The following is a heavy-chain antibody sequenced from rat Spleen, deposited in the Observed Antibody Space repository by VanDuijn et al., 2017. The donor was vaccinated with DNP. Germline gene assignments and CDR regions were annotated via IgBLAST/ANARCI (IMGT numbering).Heavy chain of an antibody. CDR2: LNSAGST. V-gene: IGHV3-3*01. CDR1: GYSITSSYR. CDR3: ARWSNFFDY. Sequence: EVQLQESGPGLVKPSQSLSLTCSVTGYSITSSYRWSWIRKFPGNKLEWMGSLNSAGSTNYNPSLKSRISITRDTSKNQFFLQLNSVTAEDTATYYCARWSNFFDYWGQGVMVTVSS. J-gene: IGHJ2*01.